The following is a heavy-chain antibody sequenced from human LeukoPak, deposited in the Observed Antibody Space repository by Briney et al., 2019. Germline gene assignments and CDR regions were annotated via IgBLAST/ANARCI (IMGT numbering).Heavy chain of an antibody. D-gene: IGHD2-2*01. Sequence: SETLSLTCTVSGGSISSYYWSWIRQPPRTGLERIGYIYYSGSTNYNPSLKSRVTISVDTSKNQFSLKLSSVTAADTAVYYCARHCSSTSCHYYYMDVWGKGTTVTVSS. CDR2: IYYSGST. V-gene: IGHV4-59*08. CDR3: ARHCSSTSCHYYYMDV. CDR1: GGSISSYY. J-gene: IGHJ6*03.